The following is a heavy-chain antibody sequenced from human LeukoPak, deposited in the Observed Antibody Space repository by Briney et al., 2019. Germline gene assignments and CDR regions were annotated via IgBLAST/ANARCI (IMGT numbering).Heavy chain of an antibody. Sequence: SEPLSLPCTVSGDSISSSYWSWIRQPPGKGLEWIGYIYYTGSSYYNPSLKSRATTSIDMSKNQFSLKLSSVTAADTAVYYCAGYGSGSYYKAFDFWGQGILVTVSS. CDR1: GDSISSSY. V-gene: IGHV4-59*01. D-gene: IGHD3-10*01. CDR2: IYYTGSS. J-gene: IGHJ4*02. CDR3: AGYGSGSYYKAFDF.